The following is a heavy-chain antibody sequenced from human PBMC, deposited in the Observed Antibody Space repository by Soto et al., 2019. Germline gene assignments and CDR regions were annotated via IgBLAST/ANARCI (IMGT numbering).Heavy chain of an antibody. CDR2: ISYDGSNK. J-gene: IGHJ4*02. D-gene: IGHD3-10*01. Sequence: QVQLVESGGGVVQPGRSLRLSCAASGFTFSSYAMHWVRQAPGKGLEWVAVISYDGSNKYYADSVKGRFTISRDNSKNTLYLQMNSLRAEDTAVYYCARDFYYGSCWGQGTLVTVSS. CDR3: ARDFYYGSC. V-gene: IGHV3-30-3*01. CDR1: GFTFSSYA.